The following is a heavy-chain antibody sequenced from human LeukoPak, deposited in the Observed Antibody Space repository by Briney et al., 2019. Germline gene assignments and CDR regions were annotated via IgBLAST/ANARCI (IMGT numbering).Heavy chain of an antibody. V-gene: IGHV3-30*18. Sequence: PGGSLRLSCAASGFTFSSYSMNWVRQAPGKGLEWVAVISYDGSNKYYADSVKGRFTISRDNSKNTLYLQMNSLRAEDTAVYYCAKLLWFGDLGGGPFDIWGQGTMVTVSS. J-gene: IGHJ3*02. CDR3: AKLLWFGDLGGGPFDI. CDR2: ISYDGSNK. D-gene: IGHD3-10*01. CDR1: GFTFSSYS.